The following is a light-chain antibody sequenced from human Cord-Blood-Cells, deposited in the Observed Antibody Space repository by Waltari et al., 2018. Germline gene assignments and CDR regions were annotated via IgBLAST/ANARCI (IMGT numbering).Light chain of an antibody. CDR1: SSDVGGYNY. Sequence: QSALTQPASVSGSPGPPITISCPGTSSDVGGYNYVSWYQQHPAKAPKLMIYDVSNRPSGVSKRFSGSKSGNTASLTISGLQAEDEADYYCSSYTSSSTVVFGGGTKLPVL. V-gene: IGLV2-14*01. J-gene: IGLJ2*01. CDR3: SSYTSSSTVV. CDR2: DVS.